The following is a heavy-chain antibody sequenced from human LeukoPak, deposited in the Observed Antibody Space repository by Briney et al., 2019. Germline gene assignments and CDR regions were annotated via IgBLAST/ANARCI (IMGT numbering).Heavy chain of an antibody. J-gene: IGHJ6*02. Sequence: GGSLRLSCAASGFTFSSYSMNWVRQAPGKGLEWVSSISSSSSYIYYADSVKGRFTISRDNTKNSLYLQMNSLRAEDTAVYYCARGTLSSGWYYGMDVWGQGTTVTVSS. CDR1: GFTFSSYS. CDR3: ARGTLSSGWYYGMDV. V-gene: IGHV3-21*01. CDR2: ISSSSSYI. D-gene: IGHD6-19*01.